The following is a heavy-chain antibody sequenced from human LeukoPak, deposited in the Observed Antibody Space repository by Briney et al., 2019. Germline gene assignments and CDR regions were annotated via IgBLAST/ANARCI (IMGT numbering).Heavy chain of an antibody. D-gene: IGHD2-21*02. CDR1: GFTFSSYW. CDR2: IKQDGSEK. V-gene: IGHV3-7*01. CDR3: ARAPVVVTYYSDY. J-gene: IGHJ4*02. Sequence: PGGSLRLSCAASGFTFSSYWMSWVRQAPGKGLEWVANIKQDGSEKYYVDSVKGRFTISRDNAKNSLYLQMNSLRAEDTAVYYCARAPVVVTYYSDYWGQGTLVTVSS.